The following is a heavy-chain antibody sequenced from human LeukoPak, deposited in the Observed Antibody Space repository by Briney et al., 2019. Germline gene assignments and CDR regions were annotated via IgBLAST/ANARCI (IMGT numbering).Heavy chain of an antibody. CDR2: ISSSSSYI. D-gene: IGHD3-16*01. Sequence: GVSLRLSCVASRFTLSSYWMNWVRHAPGKGLEWVSSISSSSSYIYYADSVKGRFTISRDNAKNSLYLQMNSLRAEDTAVYYCAREPDGGAVYWGQGTLVTVSS. J-gene: IGHJ4*02. CDR3: AREPDGGAVY. CDR1: RFTLSSYW. V-gene: IGHV3-21*01.